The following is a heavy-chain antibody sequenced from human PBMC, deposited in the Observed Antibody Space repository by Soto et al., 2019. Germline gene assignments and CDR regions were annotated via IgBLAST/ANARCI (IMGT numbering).Heavy chain of an antibody. V-gene: IGHV6-1*01. D-gene: IGHD6-19*01. CDR3: AGELDIHHGLGY. Sequence: SQTLSLTCAISWGSVSSNTATWNWVRQSPSRGLEWLGRTYYRSDWNFDYALSVKSRITINPDTSKNQFSLQLNSLTPEDTAVYYCAGELDIHHGLGYWGPGTSVTVSS. CDR2: TYYRSDWNF. CDR1: WGSVSSNTAT. J-gene: IGHJ4*02.